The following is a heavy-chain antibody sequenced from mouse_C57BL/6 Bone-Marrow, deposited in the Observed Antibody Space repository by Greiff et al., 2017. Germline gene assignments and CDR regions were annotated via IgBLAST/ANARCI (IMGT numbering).Heavy chain of an antibody. Sequence: VQLQQSGAELVKPGASVKISCKASGYAFSSYWMNWVKQRPGKGLEWIGQIYPGDGDTNYNGKFKGKATLTADKSSSKAYMQLSSLTSEDSAVYCCARKPTPFYYGRTFDYWGQGTTLTVSS. V-gene: IGHV1-80*01. CDR3: ARKPTPFYYGRTFDY. D-gene: IGHD1-1*01. CDR1: GYAFSSYW. CDR2: IYPGDGDT. J-gene: IGHJ2*01.